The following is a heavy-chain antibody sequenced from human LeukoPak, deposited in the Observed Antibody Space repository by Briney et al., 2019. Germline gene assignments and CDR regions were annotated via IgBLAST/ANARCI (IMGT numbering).Heavy chain of an antibody. Sequence: SETLCLTCTVSGGSISSGSYYWSWIRQPAGKGLEWIGRIYTSGSTNYNPSLKSRVTMSVDTSKNQFSLKLRSVTAADTAVYYCALGNGLYWYFDLWGRGTLVTVSS. J-gene: IGHJ2*01. CDR3: ALGNGLYWYFDL. CDR2: IYTSGST. CDR1: GGSISSGSYY. V-gene: IGHV4-61*02.